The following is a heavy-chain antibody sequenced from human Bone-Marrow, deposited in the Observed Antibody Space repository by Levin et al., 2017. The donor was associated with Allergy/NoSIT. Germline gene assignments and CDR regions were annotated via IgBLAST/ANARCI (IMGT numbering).Heavy chain of an antibody. D-gene: IGHD5-12*01. Sequence: GESLKISCEGSGYSFTSYWIAWVRQMPGKGLEWMGIIYPGDSDLRYSPSFEGQVTISADKSIRTAYLQWSRLKASDTAMYYCARHTAGDSGYDPFEYWGQGPLVTVSS. CDR3: ARHTAGDSGYDPFEY. CDR2: IYPGDSDL. J-gene: IGHJ4*02. V-gene: IGHV5-51*01. CDR1: GYSFTSYW.